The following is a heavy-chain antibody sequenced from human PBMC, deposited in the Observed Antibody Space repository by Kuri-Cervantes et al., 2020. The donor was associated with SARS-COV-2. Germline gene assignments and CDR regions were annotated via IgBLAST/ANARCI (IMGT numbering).Heavy chain of an antibody. CDR3: ARDGGKVWPYCGMDV. Sequence: SETLSLTCTVSGGSISSYYWSWIRQPPGKGLEWIGYIYYSGSTNYNPSLKSRVTISVDTSKNQFSLKLSSVTAADTAVYYCARDGGKVWPYCGMDVWGQGTTVTVSS. D-gene: IGHD3-16*01. J-gene: IGHJ6*02. V-gene: IGHV4-59*12. CDR2: IYYSGST. CDR1: GGSISSYY.